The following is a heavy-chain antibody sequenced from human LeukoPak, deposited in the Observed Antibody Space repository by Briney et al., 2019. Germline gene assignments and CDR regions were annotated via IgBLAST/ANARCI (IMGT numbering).Heavy chain of an antibody. CDR2: ISYDGSNK. CDR1: GFTFSSYG. Sequence: GGSLRLSCAASGFTFSSYGMHWVRQAPGKGLEWVAVISYDGSNKYYADSVKGRFTISRDNSKNTLYLQMNSLRAEDTAVYYYAKESYGSGTYAFDYWGQGTLVTVSS. V-gene: IGHV3-30*18. J-gene: IGHJ4*02. CDR3: AKESYGSGTYAFDY. D-gene: IGHD3-10*01.